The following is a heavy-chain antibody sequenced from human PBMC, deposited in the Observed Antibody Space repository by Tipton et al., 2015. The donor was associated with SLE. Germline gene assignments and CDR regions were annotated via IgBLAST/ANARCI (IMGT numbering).Heavy chain of an antibody. CDR2: LYKSGSS. Sequence: TLSLTCSVSDGSITSYYWSWIRQPPGKGLEWIGRLYKSGSSNYNPSLKSRLIMTVDTSKNQFSLKLTSVTAADTAVYYCAREPDYWGQGILVAVSS. J-gene: IGHJ4*02. V-gene: IGHV4-59*10. D-gene: IGHD1-26*01. CDR3: AREPDY. CDR1: DGSITSYY.